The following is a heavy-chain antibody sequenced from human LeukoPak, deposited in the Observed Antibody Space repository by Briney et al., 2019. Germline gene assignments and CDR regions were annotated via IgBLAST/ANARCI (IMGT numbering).Heavy chain of an antibody. CDR3: ARGFGYSSGI. J-gene: IGHJ4*02. Sequence: SETLSLTCTVSGGSISSADCYWSWIRQPPGKGLEWIGHIYYSGSTYYNPSLKSRVTISVDTSKNQFSLKLSSVTAADTAVYYCARGFGYSSGIWGQGTLVTISS. CDR1: GGSISSADCY. CDR2: IYYSGST. D-gene: IGHD6-19*01. V-gene: IGHV4-30-4*01.